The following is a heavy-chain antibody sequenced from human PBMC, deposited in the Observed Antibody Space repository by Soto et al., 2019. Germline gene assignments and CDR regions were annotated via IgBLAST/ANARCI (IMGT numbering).Heavy chain of an antibody. CDR1: GGSFSGYY. CDR2: INHSGST. V-gene: IGHV4-34*01. J-gene: IGHJ6*02. D-gene: IGHD5-12*01. CDR3: ASDSGYDLFDPQAYYYYGMDV. Sequence: SETLSLTCAVYGGSFSGYYWSWIRQPPGKGLEWIGEINHSGSTNYNPSLKSRVTISVDTSKNQFSLKLSSVTAADTAVYYCASDSGYDLFDPQAYYYYGMDVWGQGTTVTVSS.